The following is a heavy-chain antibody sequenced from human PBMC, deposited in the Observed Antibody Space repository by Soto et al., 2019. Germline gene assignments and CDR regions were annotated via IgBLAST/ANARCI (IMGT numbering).Heavy chain of an antibody. CDR3: ARGRASLYYYYYMDV. Sequence: ASVKVSCKASGYTFTSYDINWVRQATGQGLEWMGWMNPNSGNTGYAQKFQGRVTMTRNTSISTAYMELSSLRSEDTAVYYCARGRASLYYYYYMDVWGQGTTVTVSS. J-gene: IGHJ6*03. CDR1: GYTFTSYD. V-gene: IGHV1-8*01. CDR2: MNPNSGNT.